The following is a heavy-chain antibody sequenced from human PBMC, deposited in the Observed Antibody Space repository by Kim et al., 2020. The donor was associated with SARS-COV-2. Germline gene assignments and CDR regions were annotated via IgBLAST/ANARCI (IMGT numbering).Heavy chain of an antibody. J-gene: IGHJ4*02. D-gene: IGHD3-10*01. Sequence: ESSKGRITISRDNSKNTLYLQMSSLRADDTAVYYCVKDLRGVITVFDYWGQGTLVTVSS. V-gene: IGHV3-64D*06. CDR3: VKDLRGVITVFDY.